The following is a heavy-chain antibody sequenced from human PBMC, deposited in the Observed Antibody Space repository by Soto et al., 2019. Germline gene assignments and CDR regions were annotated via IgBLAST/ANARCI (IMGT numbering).Heavy chain of an antibody. Sequence: QVQLVESGGGVVQPGRSLRLSCAASGFTFSNYAMHWVRQAPGKGLEWVAVIWYDGNNKYYADSVKGRFTISRDTSKNTLYLQMNSLRAEDTAVYYCARERGFKYYFDYWGQGTLVTVSS. CDR3: ARERGFKYYFDY. CDR1: GFTFSNYA. V-gene: IGHV3-33*01. J-gene: IGHJ4*02. CDR2: IWYDGNNK. D-gene: IGHD5-12*01.